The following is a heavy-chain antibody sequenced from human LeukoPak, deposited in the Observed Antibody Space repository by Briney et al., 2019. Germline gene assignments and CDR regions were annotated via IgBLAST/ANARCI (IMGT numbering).Heavy chain of an antibody. CDR2: IYYSGST. D-gene: IGHD5-18*01. J-gene: IGHJ3*02. Sequence: SETLSLTCTVSGGSVSSGTYYWNWIRQPPGKGLEWIGYIYYSGSTNYNPSLKSRVTISVDTSKNQFSLKLSSVTAADTAVYYCAGHRNSYGYSPDAFDIWGQGTMVTVSS. V-gene: IGHV4-61*01. CDR1: GGSVSSGTYY. CDR3: AGHRNSYGYSPDAFDI.